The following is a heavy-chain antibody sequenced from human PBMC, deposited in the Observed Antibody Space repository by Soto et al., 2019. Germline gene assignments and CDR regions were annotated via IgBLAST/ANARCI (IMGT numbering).Heavy chain of an antibody. J-gene: IGHJ5*02. CDR1: GFSLSTSGMR. CDR2: IDWDDDK. CDR3: ARTPGNGNWFDP. Sequence: LVNPTQTLTLTCTFSGFSLSTSGMRVSWIRQPPGKALEWLARIDWDDDKFYSTSLKTRLTISKDTSKNQVVLTMTNMDPVDTATYYCARTPGNGNWFDPWGQGTLVTVSS. D-gene: IGHD2-8*01. V-gene: IGHV2-70*04.